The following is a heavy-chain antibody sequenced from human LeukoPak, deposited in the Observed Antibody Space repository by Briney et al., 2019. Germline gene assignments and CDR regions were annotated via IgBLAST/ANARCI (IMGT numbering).Heavy chain of an antibody. J-gene: IGHJ4*02. Sequence: PGGSLRLSCAASGLTFSNYSMTWVRQAPGKGLFWVSGISAGGGSTYYADSVKGRFTISRDNSRNTLYLQMNSLRAEDTAVYYCAKDASGSEYWGQGTLVTVSS. CDR2: ISAGGGST. CDR3: AKDASGSEY. CDR1: GLTFSNYS. V-gene: IGHV3-23*01. D-gene: IGHD5-12*01.